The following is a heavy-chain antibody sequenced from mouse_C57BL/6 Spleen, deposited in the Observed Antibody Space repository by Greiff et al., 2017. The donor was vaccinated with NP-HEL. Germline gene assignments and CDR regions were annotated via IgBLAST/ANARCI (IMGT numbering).Heavy chain of an antibody. J-gene: IGHJ4*01. CDR2: ISSGSSTI. Sequence: EVQRVESGGGLVKPGGSLKLSCAASGFTFSDYGMHWVRQAPEKGLEWVAYISSGSSTIYYADTVTGRFTISRDNAKNTLFLQMTSLRSEDTAMYYCAREGKIYYYGSSYLYYAMDYWGQGTSVTVSS. D-gene: IGHD1-1*01. V-gene: IGHV5-17*01. CDR1: GFTFSDYG. CDR3: AREGKIYYYGSSYLYYAMDY.